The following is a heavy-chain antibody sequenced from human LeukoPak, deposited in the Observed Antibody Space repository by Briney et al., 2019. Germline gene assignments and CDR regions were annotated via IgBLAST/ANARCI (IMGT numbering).Heavy chain of an antibody. J-gene: IGHJ4*02. CDR3: ARCKGVPAAVIDY. CDR2: ITSTSSYV. D-gene: IGHD2-2*01. CDR1: GFTFSTYN. Sequence: GGSLRLSCEASGFTFSTYNMNWVRQAPGKRLEWVSSITSTSSYVFYADSVKGRFTISRDNAKNSLYLQMNSLRADDTAVYYCARCKGVPAAVIDYWGQGTLVTVSS. V-gene: IGHV3-21*01.